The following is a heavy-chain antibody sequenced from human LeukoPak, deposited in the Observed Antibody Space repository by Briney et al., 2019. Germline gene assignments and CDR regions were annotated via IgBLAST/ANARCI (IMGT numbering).Heavy chain of an antibody. CDR3: ATSAVVAVDSYTWFDP. CDR2: INHSGST. CDR1: GGPFSDYY. J-gene: IGHJ5*02. V-gene: IGHV4-34*01. Sequence: SDTLSLIYAVYGGPFSDYYWSWIRQPPGKALEGLGEINHSGSTNYNPYLKSRVTISVDTSKNQFSLKLSSVTAADTAVYYCATSAVVAVDSYTWFDPWRQGSLVTVS. D-gene: IGHD2-15*01.